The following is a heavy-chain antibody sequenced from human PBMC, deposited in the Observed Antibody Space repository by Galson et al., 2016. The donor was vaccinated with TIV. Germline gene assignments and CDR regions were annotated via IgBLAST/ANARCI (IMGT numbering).Heavy chain of an antibody. D-gene: IGHD2-21*01. J-gene: IGHJ4*02. V-gene: IGHV1-69*04. CDR2: IVPTLGMT. CDR1: GGTFSTYA. Sequence: SVKVSCKASGGTFSTYAISWVRQAPGQGLEWMGRIVPTLGMTNYAQKFQGRVTITRDTSASTAYMELSSLRPEDTAVYYCARPPYCGDYCYKYDLWGPGTLVTVSS. CDR3: ARPPYCGDYCYKYDL.